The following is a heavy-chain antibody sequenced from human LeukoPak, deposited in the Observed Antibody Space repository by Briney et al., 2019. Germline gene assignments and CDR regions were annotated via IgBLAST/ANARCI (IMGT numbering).Heavy chain of an antibody. J-gene: IGHJ5*02. V-gene: IGHV1-18*01. CDR1: GGTFSSYA. D-gene: IGHD6-13*01. CDR2: ISAYNGNT. Sequence: ASVKVSCKASGGTFSSYAISWVRQAPGQGLEWMGWISAYNGNTNYAQKLQGRVTMTTDTSTSTAYMELRSLRSDDTAVYYCARVTAAAGWFDPWGQGTLVTVSS. CDR3: ARVTAAAGWFDP.